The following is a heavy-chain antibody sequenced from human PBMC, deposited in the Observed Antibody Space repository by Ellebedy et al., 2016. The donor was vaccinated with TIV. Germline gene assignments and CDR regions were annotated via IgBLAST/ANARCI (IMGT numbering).Heavy chain of an antibody. CDR2: ISNAGNT. J-gene: IGHJ5*02. CDR1: GGSIRSYH. Sequence: MPSETLSLTCTVSGGSIRSYHWSWIRLTPGQGLEWIGHISNAGNTNYNPSLMSRVTISMDTSKNQFSLRLSSVTAADTGVYYCARGCSTTSCFNNYFGPWGQGSLVTVSS. V-gene: IGHV4-59*01. CDR3: ARGCSTTSCFNNYFGP. D-gene: IGHD5-24*01.